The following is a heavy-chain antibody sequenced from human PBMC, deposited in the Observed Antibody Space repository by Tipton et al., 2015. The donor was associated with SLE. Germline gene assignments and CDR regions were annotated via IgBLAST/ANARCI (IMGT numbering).Heavy chain of an antibody. V-gene: IGHV4-39*07. J-gene: IGHJ4*02. Sequence: LRLSCTVSGASISSYYWGWIRQPPGKGLEWIGSIYYSGSTYYNPSLKSRVTISVDTSKNQFSLKLSSVTAADTAVYYCAREPRSGYHDYWGQGTLVIVSS. D-gene: IGHD3-3*01. CDR3: AREPRSGYHDY. CDR1: GASISSYY. CDR2: IYYSGST.